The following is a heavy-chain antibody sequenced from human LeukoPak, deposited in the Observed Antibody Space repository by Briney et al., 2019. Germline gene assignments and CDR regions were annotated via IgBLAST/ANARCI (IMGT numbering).Heavy chain of an antibody. D-gene: IGHD6-19*01. CDR1: GYSISSGYY. V-gene: IGHV4-38-2*02. CDR3: ARVGGSSGWAPYYYYYYMDV. J-gene: IGHJ6*03. CDR2: IYHSGRT. Sequence: SETLSLTCTVSGYSISSGYYWGWIRQPPGKGLEWIGSIYHSGRTFYNPSLKSRVTISVDTSKNQFSLKLSSVTAADTAVYYCARVGGSSGWAPYYYYYYMDVWGKGTTVTISS.